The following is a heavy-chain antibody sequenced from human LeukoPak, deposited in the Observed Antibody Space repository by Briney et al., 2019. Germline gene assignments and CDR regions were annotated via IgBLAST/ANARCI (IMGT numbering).Heavy chain of an antibody. CDR1: GFTFSSYT. D-gene: IGHD1-26*01. CDR2: ISRSGDYI. CDR3: AKDRLVGGTDRHPLDY. Sequence: GESLRLSCAASGFTFSSYTMTWVRQAPGKGLEWVSSISRSGDYIFYADSVRGRFTISRDNAKNSLYLQMTSLRAEDTAVYYCAKDRLVGGTDRHPLDYIGQGTLVTVSS. J-gene: IGHJ4*02. V-gene: IGHV3-21*01.